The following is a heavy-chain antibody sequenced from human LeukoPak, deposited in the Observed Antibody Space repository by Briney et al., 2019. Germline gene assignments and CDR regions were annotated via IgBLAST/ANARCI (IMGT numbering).Heavy chain of an antibody. J-gene: IGHJ3*02. CDR2: IWYDGSNK. CDR1: GFTFSSYG. CDR3: ARDSGSDFWRPTDAFDI. D-gene: IGHD3-3*01. V-gene: IGHV3-33*01. Sequence: PGRSLRLSCAASGFTFSSYGMHWVRQAPGKGLEWVAVIWYDGSNKYYADSVKGRFTISRDNAKNTLYLQMHSLRAEDTAVYYCARDSGSDFWRPTDAFDIWGQGTMSPSLQ.